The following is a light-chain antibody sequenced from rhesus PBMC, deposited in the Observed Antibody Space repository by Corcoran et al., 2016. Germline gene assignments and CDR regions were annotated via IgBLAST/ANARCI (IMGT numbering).Light chain of an antibody. Sequence: DIQMTQSPSSLSASVGDRVTLTCRASQGITNDLAWYQQKPGETLNLLIFEASGLQSGFPSRFSGSGSGTDFTLTISGLQSEDFATYYCQQYHNIPLTFGGGSKVAIK. CDR2: EAS. CDR3: QQYHNIPLT. J-gene: IGKJ4*01. CDR1: QGITND. V-gene: IGKV1-25*01.